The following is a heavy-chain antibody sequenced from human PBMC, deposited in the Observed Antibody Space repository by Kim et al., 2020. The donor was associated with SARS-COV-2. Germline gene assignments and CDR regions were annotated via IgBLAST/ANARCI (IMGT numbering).Heavy chain of an antibody. CDR3: VRDIRYIRDY. Sequence: ASVKVSCKTSGYTFTNYDISWVRQAPGQGLEWLGWSSSNYPRTSYTQRLQGRVTMTMDRSTNSAYMELRGLTSDDTGVYYCVRDIRYIRDYWGQGTLITVSS. D-gene: IGHD3-16*02. CDR2: SSSNYPRT. V-gene: IGHV1-18*04. J-gene: IGHJ4*02. CDR1: GYTFTNYD.